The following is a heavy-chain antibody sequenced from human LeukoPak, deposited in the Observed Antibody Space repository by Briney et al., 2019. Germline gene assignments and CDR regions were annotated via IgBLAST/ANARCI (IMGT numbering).Heavy chain of an antibody. CDR1: GYTFTSYD. Sequence: ASVKVSCKASGYTFTSYDINWVRQATGQGLEWMGWMNPNSGNTGYAQKFQGRVTMTRYTSISTAYMELSSLRSEDTAVYYCARARNWNPRLAFDIWGQGTMVTVSS. CDR3: ARARNWNPRLAFDI. D-gene: IGHD1-1*01. J-gene: IGHJ3*02. CDR2: MNPNSGNT. V-gene: IGHV1-8*01.